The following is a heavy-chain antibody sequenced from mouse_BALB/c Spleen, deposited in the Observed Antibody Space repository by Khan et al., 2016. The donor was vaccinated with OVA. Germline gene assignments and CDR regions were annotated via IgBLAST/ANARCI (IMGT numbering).Heavy chain of an antibody. CDR2: INPSNGRT. CDR3: AGSTTASFDY. CDR1: GYTFTSYW. J-gene: IGHJ2*01. Sequence: QVQLQQPGAELVKPGASVKLSCKASGYTFTSYWMHWVKQRPGQGLEWIGEINPSNGRTNYNEKFKSKATLTVDKSSSTAYMQLSSLTSEDSAVYYCAGSTTASFDYWGQGTTLTVSS. D-gene: IGHD1-2*01. V-gene: IGHV1S81*02.